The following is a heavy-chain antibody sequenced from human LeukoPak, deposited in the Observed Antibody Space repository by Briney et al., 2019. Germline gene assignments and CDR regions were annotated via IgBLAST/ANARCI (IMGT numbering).Heavy chain of an antibody. J-gene: IGHJ5*02. CDR2: IYYSGST. CDR3: ARDISSGWYSGWFDP. Sequence: SETLSLTCTVSGGSISSYYWSWIRQPPGKGLEWIGYIYYSGSTNYNPSLKSRVTISVDTSKNRFSLKLSSVTAADTAVYYCARDISSGWYSGWFDPWGQGTLVTVSS. CDR1: GGSISSYY. V-gene: IGHV4-59*01. D-gene: IGHD6-19*01.